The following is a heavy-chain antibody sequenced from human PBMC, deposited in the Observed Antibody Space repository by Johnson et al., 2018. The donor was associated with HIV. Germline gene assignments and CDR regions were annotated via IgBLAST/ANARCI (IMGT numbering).Heavy chain of an antibody. Sequence: QVQLVESGGGVVQPGRSLRLSCAASGFTFSSYGMHWVRQAPGKGMEWVAVVWYDGSNKYYADSVKGRFTISRDNSKNTLYMQMNSLRAEDASVYHCAKDRVVIAAHDAFDIWGQGTMVTVSS. CDR3: AKDRVVIAAHDAFDI. CDR1: GFTFSSYG. CDR2: VWYDGSNK. J-gene: IGHJ3*02. D-gene: IGHD2-21*01. V-gene: IGHV3-33*06.